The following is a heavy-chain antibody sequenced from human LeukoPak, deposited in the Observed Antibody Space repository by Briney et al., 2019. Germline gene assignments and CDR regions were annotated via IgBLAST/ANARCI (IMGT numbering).Heavy chain of an antibody. CDR3: AREVSSRYSSSFGWFDP. CDR2: IYYSGST. CDR1: GGSISSYY. Sequence: SETLSLTCTVSGGSISSYYWSWIRQPPGKGLEWIGYIYYSGSTNYNPSLESRVTISVDTSKNQFSLKLSSVTAADTAVYYCAREVSSRYSSSFGWFDPWGQGTLVTVSS. J-gene: IGHJ5*02. V-gene: IGHV4-59*01. D-gene: IGHD6-13*01.